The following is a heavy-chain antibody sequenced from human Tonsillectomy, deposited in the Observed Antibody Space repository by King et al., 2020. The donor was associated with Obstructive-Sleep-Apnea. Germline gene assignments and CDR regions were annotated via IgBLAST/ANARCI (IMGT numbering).Heavy chain of an antibody. CDR1: GFTFSSFA. V-gene: IGHV3-23*04. CDR2: FGGSGSGGTT. CDR3: AKEGPIAVAPSFFYGMDV. Sequence: VQLVESGGGLIQPGGSLRLSCAASGFTFSSFAMTWVRQAPGKGLEWVSTFGGSGSGGTTHYADSVRGRFTISRDDSKNSLFLQMSSLRVDDTAVYYCAKEGPIAVAPSFFYGMDVWGQGTTVTVSS. D-gene: IGHD6-19*01. J-gene: IGHJ6*02.